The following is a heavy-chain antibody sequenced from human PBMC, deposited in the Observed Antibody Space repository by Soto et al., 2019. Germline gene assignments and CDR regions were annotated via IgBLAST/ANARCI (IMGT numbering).Heavy chain of an antibody. J-gene: IGHJ4*02. CDR3: ANAWTNMLPDN. V-gene: IGHV3-23*01. D-gene: IGHD2-8*01. CDR2: VTATGSNT. Sequence: PGGSLRLSCAASGFTFTSYAMSWVPQAPGWGLEWVSTVTATGSNTYYADSVKGRFTISRDNSKNALYLQMNSLRAEDTALYFCANAWTNMLPDNWGRGTLVTVSS. CDR1: GFTFTSYA.